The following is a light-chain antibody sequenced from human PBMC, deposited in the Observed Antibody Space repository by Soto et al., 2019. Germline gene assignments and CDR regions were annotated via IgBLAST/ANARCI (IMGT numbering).Light chain of an antibody. Sequence: EIVLTQSPGTLSLSPEEGATLSCRASQSVSSNYLAWYQQKRGQAPRLLIYDASNRATGIPARFSGSGSGTDFTLTISSLEPEDFAVYYCQQRSNWPRVTFGPGTKVDIK. CDR1: QSVSSNY. CDR2: DAS. J-gene: IGKJ3*01. CDR3: QQRSNWPRVT. V-gene: IGKV3-11*01.